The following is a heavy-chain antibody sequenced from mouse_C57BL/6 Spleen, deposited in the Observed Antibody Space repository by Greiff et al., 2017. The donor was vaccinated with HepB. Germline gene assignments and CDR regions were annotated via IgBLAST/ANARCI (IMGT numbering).Heavy chain of an antibody. Sequence: EVQLVESGPELVKPGASVKISCKASGYSFTGYYMHWVKQSSEKSLEWIGEINPSTGGTSYNQKFKGKATLTVDKSSSTAYMQLKSLTSEDSAVYYCARAAFAYWGQGTLVTVSA. CDR3: ARAAFAY. V-gene: IGHV1-43*01. CDR2: INPSTGGT. J-gene: IGHJ3*01. CDR1: GYSFTGYY. D-gene: IGHD1-2*01.